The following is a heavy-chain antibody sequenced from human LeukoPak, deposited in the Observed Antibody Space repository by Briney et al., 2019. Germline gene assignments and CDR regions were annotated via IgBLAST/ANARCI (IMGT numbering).Heavy chain of an antibody. CDR2: INPNSGGT. V-gene: IGHV1-2*02. J-gene: IGHJ5*02. D-gene: IGHD3-10*01. CDR1: GYTFTGYY. CDR3: ARVAPVHYYGSGSYNWFDP. Sequence: ASVKVSCKASGYTFTGYYMHWVRQAPGQGLEWMGWINPNSGGTNYAQKFQGRVTMTRDTSISTAYMELSRLRSDDTAVYYCARVAPVHYYGSGSYNWFDPWGQGTLVTVSS.